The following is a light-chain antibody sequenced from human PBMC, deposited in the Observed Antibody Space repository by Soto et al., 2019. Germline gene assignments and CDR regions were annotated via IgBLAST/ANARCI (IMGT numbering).Light chain of an antibody. J-gene: IGLJ2*01. CDR1: SSDVGGYNY. CDR2: DVS. Sequence: QSALTQPASVSESLGQSITISCTGTSSDVGGYNYVSWYQHHPGKAPKLMIYDVSNRPSGVSNRFSGSKSGNTASLTISGLQAEDEADYYCSSFTRSTTLVFGGGTKLTVL. V-gene: IGLV2-14*03. CDR3: SSFTRSTTLV.